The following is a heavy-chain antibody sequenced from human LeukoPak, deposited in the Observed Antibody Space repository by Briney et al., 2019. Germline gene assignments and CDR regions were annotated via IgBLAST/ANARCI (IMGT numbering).Heavy chain of an antibody. Sequence: SGTLSLTCAVSGGSISSNNWWSWVRQPPGKGLEWIGEIFHSGSTNYNPSLKSRVTISVDTSKNQFSLKLSSVTAADTAVYYCARGHYYDFWSGYFMDVWGKGTTVTVSS. CDR3: ARGHYYDFWSGYFMDV. J-gene: IGHJ6*04. D-gene: IGHD3-3*01. CDR2: IFHSGST. V-gene: IGHV4-4*02. CDR1: GGSISSNNW.